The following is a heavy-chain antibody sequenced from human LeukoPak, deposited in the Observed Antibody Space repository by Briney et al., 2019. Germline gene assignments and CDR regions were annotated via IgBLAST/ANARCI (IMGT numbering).Heavy chain of an antibody. CDR2: ITSSGITI. CDR1: GFTFSNYT. V-gene: IGHV3-48*01. J-gene: IGHJ4*02. CDR3: ARDHSHDYDTTGYLFDY. Sequence: QPGGSLRLSCAASGFTFSNYTMNWVRQAPGKGLEWISCITSSGITIYYADSVKGRFTVSRDNAKNSLYLQMNSLRAEDTAVYYCARDHSHDYDTTGYLFDYWGQGTLVTVSS. D-gene: IGHD3-22*01.